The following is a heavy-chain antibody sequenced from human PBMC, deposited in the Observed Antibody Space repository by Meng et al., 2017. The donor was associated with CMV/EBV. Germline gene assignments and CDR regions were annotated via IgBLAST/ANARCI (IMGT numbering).Heavy chain of an antibody. V-gene: IGHV3-30*02. CDR1: GFTFSSYG. D-gene: IGHD4-17*01. J-gene: IGHJ4*02. Sequence: GGSLRLSCAASGFTFSSYGMHWVRQAPGKGLEWVAFIRYDGGNKYYADSVKGRFTISRDNSKNTLYLQMNSLRAEDTAVYYCAKVYYGDYGLVDYWGQGTLVTVSS. CDR2: IRYDGGNK. CDR3: AKVYYGDYGLVDY.